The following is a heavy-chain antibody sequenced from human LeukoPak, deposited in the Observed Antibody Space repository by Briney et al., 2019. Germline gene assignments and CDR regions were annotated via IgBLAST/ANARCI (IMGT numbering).Heavy chain of an antibody. J-gene: IGHJ4*02. V-gene: IGHV1-46*02. CDR3: GRGDIDY. CDR1: GYTFESYY. CDR2: INPSGCST. Sequence: ASVKVSCKASGYTFESYYVHWVRQAPGQGLEGMGVINPSGCSTSYAQKFQGRVTMTRDTSTSTVYMELSSLRSEDTAVYYCGRGDIDYWGQGTLVTVSS. D-gene: IGHD2-15*01.